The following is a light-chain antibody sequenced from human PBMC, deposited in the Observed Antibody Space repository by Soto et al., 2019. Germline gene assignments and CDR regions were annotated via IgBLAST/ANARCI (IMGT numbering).Light chain of an antibody. Sequence: EIVMTQSPATLSVSPGERATLSCRASQNIRGNLAWYQQKPGHPPTLLVSDASTRARNIPARFNGSGSGTEFTLAISSLQSEDFAVYYCQQYGSSPPYTFGQGTKLEIK. V-gene: IGKV3-15*01. CDR2: DAS. J-gene: IGKJ2*01. CDR1: QNIRGN. CDR3: QQYGSSPPYT.